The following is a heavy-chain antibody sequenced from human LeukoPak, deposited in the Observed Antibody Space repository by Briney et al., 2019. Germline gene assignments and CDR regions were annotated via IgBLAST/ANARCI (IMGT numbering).Heavy chain of an antibody. CDR3: ARVRYFDWLGAFDI. D-gene: IGHD3-9*01. Sequence: ASVKVSCKAFGYTFTDYYIHWVRQAPGQGLEWLGMISPTSDTTSYLQKFQGRVTMTRDTSTSTVHMELSSLRPEDTAVYYCARVRYFDWLGAFDIWGQGTMVTVSS. CDR2: ISPTSDTT. CDR1: GYTFTDYY. J-gene: IGHJ3*02. V-gene: IGHV1-46*01.